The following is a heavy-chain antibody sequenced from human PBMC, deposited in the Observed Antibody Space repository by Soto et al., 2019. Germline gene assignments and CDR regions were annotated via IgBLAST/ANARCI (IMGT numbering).Heavy chain of an antibody. J-gene: IGHJ4*02. CDR3: GRGYGSGGFDY. CDR2: VSPSGSST. CDR1: GFTFSSYY. Sequence: EVQLVESGGGLVQPGGSLRLSCAASGFTFSSYYMYWVRQAPGKGLVWVSRVSPSGSSTNYADSVRGRFTISRDNAKNTLYLQMNSLRVEDTAVYYCGRGYGSGGFDYWGQGTLVTGSS. V-gene: IGHV3-74*01. D-gene: IGHD3-3*01.